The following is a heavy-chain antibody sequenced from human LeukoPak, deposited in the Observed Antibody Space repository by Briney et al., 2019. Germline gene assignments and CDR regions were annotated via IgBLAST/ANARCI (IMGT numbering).Heavy chain of an antibody. Sequence: QTLSLTCAVSGDSLSSNSAAWDWIRQCPWRGLEWLGRTYYRSKWYNDYVVSVKSRITINPDTSKNQFSLQLNSVTPEDTAVYYCAREGSELLNYFDYWGQGTLVTVSS. CDR2: TYYRSKWYN. CDR1: GDSLSSNSAA. D-gene: IGHD1-26*01. CDR3: AREGSELLNYFDY. V-gene: IGHV6-1*01. J-gene: IGHJ4*02.